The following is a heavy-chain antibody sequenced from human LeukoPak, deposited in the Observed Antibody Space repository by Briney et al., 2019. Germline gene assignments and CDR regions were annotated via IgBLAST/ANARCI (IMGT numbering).Heavy chain of an antibody. D-gene: IGHD5-24*01. J-gene: IGHJ4*02. CDR1: GFTFSNAW. CDR2: LGRSGGSK. Sequence: GGSLRLSCAASGFTFSNAWMSWVRQSPGGGLEWVASLGRSGGSKNYADPVKGRFTISRDNSKNTLFLQMNSLRVEDSAIYYCAKGEMATSNWGQGTLVTVSS. V-gene: IGHV3-23*01. CDR3: AKGEMATSN.